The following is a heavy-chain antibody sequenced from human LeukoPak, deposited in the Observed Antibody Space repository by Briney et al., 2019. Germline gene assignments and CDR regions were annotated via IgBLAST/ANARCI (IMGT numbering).Heavy chain of an antibody. CDR1: EFTFSNYA. J-gene: IGHJ4*02. CDR2: ISDSGGSI. V-gene: IGHV3-23*01. Sequence: GGSLRLSCAASEFTFSNYAMSWVRQAPGKGLEWVSSISDSGGSIYYADSVKGRFTVSRDNPKNTLYLQMNNLRVEDTAIYYCARDRKKDSSGVGTYWGQGTLVTVSS. D-gene: IGHD3-22*01. CDR3: ARDRKKDSSGVGTY.